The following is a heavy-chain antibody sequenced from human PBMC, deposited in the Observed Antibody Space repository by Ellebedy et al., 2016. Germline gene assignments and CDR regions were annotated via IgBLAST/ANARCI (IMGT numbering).Heavy chain of an antibody. CDR2: ISGSAIST. CDR1: GFIFKNHA. V-gene: IGHV3-23*01. Sequence: GGSLRLSCAASGFIFKNHAMSWVRQAPGKGLEWVSTISGSAISTYYTDSVKGRFTISSDESKNTVVLQMNSLRAEDTATYYCARDLGGFLGFDSWGQGTVVTVSS. J-gene: IGHJ4*02. D-gene: IGHD3-16*02. CDR3: ARDLGGFLGFDS.